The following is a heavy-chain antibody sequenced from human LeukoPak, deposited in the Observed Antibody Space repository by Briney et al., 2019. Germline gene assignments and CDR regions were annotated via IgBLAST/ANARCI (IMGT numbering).Heavy chain of an antibody. D-gene: IGHD3-22*01. CDR1: GGSISSSNW. V-gene: IGHV4-4*02. Sequence: SETLSLTCAVSGGSISSSNWWSWVRQPPGKGLEWIGEIYHSGSTNYNPSLKSRVTISVDKSKNQFSLKLSSVTAADTAVYYCARVGYDSSGYLDYWGQGTLVTVSS. CDR2: IYHSGST. J-gene: IGHJ4*02. CDR3: ARVGYDSSGYLDY.